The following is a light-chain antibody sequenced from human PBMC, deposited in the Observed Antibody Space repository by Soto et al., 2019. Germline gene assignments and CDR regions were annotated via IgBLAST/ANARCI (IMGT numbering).Light chain of an antibody. CDR3: SSYTISSTPLYV. J-gene: IGLJ1*01. V-gene: IGLV2-14*01. CDR2: DVS. CDR1: SNEVGAYDY. Sequence: QSVLTQPASVSGSPGQSTAIACTGTSNEVGAYDYVSWYQQHPGKAPKLMIYDVSNRPSGVSNRFSGSKSGNTASLTISGLQAEDEADYYCSSYTISSTPLYVFGTGTKVTVL.